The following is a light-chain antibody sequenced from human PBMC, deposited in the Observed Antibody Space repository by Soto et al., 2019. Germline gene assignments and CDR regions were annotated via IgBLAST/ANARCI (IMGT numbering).Light chain of an antibody. Sequence: EIVLTQSPGTLSLSPGERATLSCRASQSISSSYLSWYRQKPGQAPRLLIYGASSRANGIPDRFSGSGSGTDFTLTISRLEPEDFAVYYCQQYGSLSWTFGQGTKVDIK. J-gene: IGKJ1*01. CDR1: QSISSSY. CDR3: QQYGSLSWT. V-gene: IGKV3-20*01. CDR2: GAS.